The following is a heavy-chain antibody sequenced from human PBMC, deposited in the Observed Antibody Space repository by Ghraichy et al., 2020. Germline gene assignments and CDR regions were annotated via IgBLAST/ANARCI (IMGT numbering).Heavy chain of an antibody. CDR2: ISSSSSYI. Sequence: GGSLRLSCAASGFTFSSYSMNWVRQAPGKGLEWVSSISSSSSYIYYADSVKGRFTISRDNAKNSLYLQMNSLRAEDTAVYYCARYPSTVVTPGYYYGMDVWGQGTTVTVSS. D-gene: IGHD4-23*01. J-gene: IGHJ6*02. V-gene: IGHV3-21*01. CDR1: GFTFSSYS. CDR3: ARYPSTVVTPGYYYGMDV.